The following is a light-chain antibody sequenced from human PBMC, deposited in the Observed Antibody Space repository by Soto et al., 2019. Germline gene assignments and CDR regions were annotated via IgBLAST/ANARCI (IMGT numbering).Light chain of an antibody. CDR2: GAS. CDR3: QQSYTTPRT. J-gene: IGKJ1*01. Sequence: IQMTQSPSSLSASVGDRVIITCRASQSISIFLNWYQQKPGKAPQLLIHGASTLQSGAPSGFSGCGSGTNFTLTISHLQPEDFATYYCQQSYTTPRTFGQGTKV. CDR1: QSISIF. V-gene: IGKV1-39*01.